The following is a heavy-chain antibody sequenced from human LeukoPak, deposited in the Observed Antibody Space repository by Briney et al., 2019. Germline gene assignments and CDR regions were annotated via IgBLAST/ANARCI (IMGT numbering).Heavy chain of an antibody. CDR3: ARELGDGHNFRY. D-gene: IGHD5-24*01. CDR1: GYTFTRYG. J-gene: IGHJ4*02. V-gene: IGHV1-18*01. CDR2: ISASNGNT. Sequence: GASVKVSCKASGYTFTRYGISWVRQAPGQGLQWLGWISASNGNTNYAQKFRDRVTMSTDTSTGTAYLDVRSLTSDDTAVYYCARELGDGHNFRYWGQGTLVTVSS.